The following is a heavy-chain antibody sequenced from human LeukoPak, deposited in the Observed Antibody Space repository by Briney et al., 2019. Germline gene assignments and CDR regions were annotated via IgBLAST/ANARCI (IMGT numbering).Heavy chain of an antibody. CDR2: INPNSGGT. Sequence: ASVKVSCKASGYTFTGYYMHWVRQAPGQGLEWMGWINPNSGGTNYAQKFQGRVTMTRDTSISTAYMELSRLRSDDTAVYYCARVSHCSSTSCKDDYFDYWGQGTLVTVSS. V-gene: IGHV1-2*02. CDR3: ARVSHCSSTSCKDDYFDY. CDR1: GYTFTGYY. D-gene: IGHD2-2*01. J-gene: IGHJ4*02.